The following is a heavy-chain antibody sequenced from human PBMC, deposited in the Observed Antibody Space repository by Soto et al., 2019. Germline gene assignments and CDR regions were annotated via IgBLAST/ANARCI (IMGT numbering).Heavy chain of an antibody. D-gene: IGHD3-10*01. CDR2: IIPIFGTA. CDR3: ASPRALYGSVTN. CDR1: GGTFSSYA. V-gene: IGHV1-69*12. J-gene: IGHJ3*01. Sequence: QVQLVQSGAEVKKPGSSVKVSCKASGGTFSSYAISWVRQAPGQGLEWRGGIIPIFGTANYAQQFQGRVTIAADESTSKAYMELRSLRSEDTAVYYCASPRALYGSVTNWGQGTMVTVSS.